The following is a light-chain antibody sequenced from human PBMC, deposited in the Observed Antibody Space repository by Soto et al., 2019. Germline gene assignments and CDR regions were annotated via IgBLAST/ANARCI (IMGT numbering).Light chain of an antibody. CDR2: GAF. V-gene: IGKV3-15*01. Sequence: EIVLTQSPGTLSLSPGEIATLSCMTSQSVSSNLAWYQQKPGQAPSLLIYGAFTRATGIPARFSGTGSGTEFTLTISSLQSEDFALYYCQQYNDWPLTFGQGTKVDIK. J-gene: IGKJ1*01. CDR1: QSVSSN. CDR3: QQYNDWPLT.